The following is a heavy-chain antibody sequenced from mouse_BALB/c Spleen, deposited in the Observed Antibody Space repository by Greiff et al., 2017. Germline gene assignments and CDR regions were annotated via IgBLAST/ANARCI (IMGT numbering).Heavy chain of an antibody. V-gene: IGHV3-2*02. CDR1: GYSITSDYA. CDR3: ARGGNYVWYFDV. CDR2: ISYSGST. Sequence: EVKLVESGPGLVKPSQSLSLTCTVTGYSITSDYAWNWIRQFPGNKLEWMGYISYSGSTSYNPSLKSRISITRDTSKNQFFLQLNSVTTEDTATYYCARGGNYVWYFDVWGAGTTVTVSS. D-gene: IGHD2-1*01. J-gene: IGHJ1*01.